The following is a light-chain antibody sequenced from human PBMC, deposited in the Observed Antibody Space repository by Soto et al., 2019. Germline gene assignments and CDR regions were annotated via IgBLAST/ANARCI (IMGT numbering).Light chain of an antibody. V-gene: IGKV3-20*01. CDR2: GAS. Sequence: EIVLTQSPGTLSLSPGERATLSCRASQSVSSGYLAWYQQKPGQAPRPLIYGASSRATGIPDRFSGSGSGTDFTLTISRLEPEDFAVYYCQHYGSSPLTFGGGTKVEIK. CDR1: QSVSSGY. J-gene: IGKJ4*01. CDR3: QHYGSSPLT.